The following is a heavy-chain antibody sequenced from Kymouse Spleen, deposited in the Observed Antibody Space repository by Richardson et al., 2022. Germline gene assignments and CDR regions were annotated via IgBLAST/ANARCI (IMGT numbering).Heavy chain of an antibody. J-gene: IGHJ6*02. D-gene: IGHD4-17*01,IGHD4-23*01. CDR3: AKTTDYYYGMDV. Sequence: QVQLVESGGGVVQPGRSLRLSCAASGFTFSSYGMHWVRQAPGKGLEWVAVISYDGSNKYYADSVKGRFTISRDNSKNTLYLQMNSLRAEDTAVYYCAKTTDYYYGMDVWGQGTTVTVSS. CDR2: ISYDGSNK. CDR1: GFTFSSYG. V-gene: IGHV3-30*18.